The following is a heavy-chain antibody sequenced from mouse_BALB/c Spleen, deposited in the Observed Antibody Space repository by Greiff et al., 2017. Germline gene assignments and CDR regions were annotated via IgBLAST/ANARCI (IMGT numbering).Heavy chain of an antibody. J-gene: IGHJ2*01. D-gene: IGHD2-2*01. CDR3: ARDGYALDD. CDR2: IDPENGNT. CDR1: GFNIKDYY. V-gene: IGHV14-1*02. Sequence: VQLQQSGAELVRPGALVKLSCKASGFNIKDYYMHWVKQRPEQGLEWIGWIDPENGNTIYDPKFQGKASITADTSSNTAYLQLSSLTSEDTAVYYCARDGYALDDWGQGTTLTVSS.